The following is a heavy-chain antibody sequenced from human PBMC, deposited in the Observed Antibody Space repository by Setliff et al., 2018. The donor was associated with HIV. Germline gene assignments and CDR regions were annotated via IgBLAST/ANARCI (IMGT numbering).Heavy chain of an antibody. CDR2: STPILDTT. D-gene: IGHD3-22*01. Sequence: GASVKVSCKASGGTFSSYGITWVRQAPGQGLEWMGGSTPILDTTNYAQKFRGRVTITSDRSVSTVYMELTSLRADDTAVYYCVRVGPWYYARSGYLASWDYWGQGTLVTVSS. V-gene: IGHV1-69*05. CDR1: GGTFSSYG. J-gene: IGHJ4*02. CDR3: VRVGPWYYARSGYLASWDY.